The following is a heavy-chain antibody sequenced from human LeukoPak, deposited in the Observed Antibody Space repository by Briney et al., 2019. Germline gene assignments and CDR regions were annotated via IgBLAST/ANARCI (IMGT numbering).Heavy chain of an antibody. Sequence: GGSLRLSCAASGFTFSSYEMNWVRQAPGKGLEWVSYISSSGSTIYYADSVKGRFTISRDNSKNTLSLQLNSLRTEDTAVYYCASDLSGSAIANNWGQGTLITVSS. CDR1: GFTFSSYE. J-gene: IGHJ4*02. V-gene: IGHV3-48*03. CDR2: ISSSGSTI. CDR3: ASDLSGSAIANN. D-gene: IGHD1-26*01.